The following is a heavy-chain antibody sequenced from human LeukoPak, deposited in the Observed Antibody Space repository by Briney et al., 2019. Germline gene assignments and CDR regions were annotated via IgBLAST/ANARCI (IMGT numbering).Heavy chain of an antibody. D-gene: IGHD3-9*01. V-gene: IGHV4-34*01. Sequence: SETLSLTCGVYGGSFSVYYWNWIRQPPGKGLEGIGEINHSGSTNYNPSLKSRVTISIDTSKNQFSLKLSSVTAADTAVYYCARGAKFYYDILTGYYFDYWGQGTLVTVSS. CDR1: GGSFSVYY. CDR2: INHSGST. CDR3: ARGAKFYYDILTGYYFDY. J-gene: IGHJ4*02.